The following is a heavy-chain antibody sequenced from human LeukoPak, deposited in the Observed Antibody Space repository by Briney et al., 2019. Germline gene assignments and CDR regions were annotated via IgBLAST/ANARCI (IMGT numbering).Heavy chain of an antibody. CDR1: GFSFSSYA. CDR2: ISGDGTRT. CDR3: AKWPEGAMDYFDY. J-gene: IGHJ4*02. Sequence: GGSLRLSCAASGFSFSSYAMTWARQAPVKGLEWVSAISGDGTRTYYADSVKGRFTISRDNSKNTLYLEMSSLRVEDTAIYYCAKWPEGAMDYFDYWGQGTLVTVSS. D-gene: IGHD3-16*01. V-gene: IGHV3-23*01.